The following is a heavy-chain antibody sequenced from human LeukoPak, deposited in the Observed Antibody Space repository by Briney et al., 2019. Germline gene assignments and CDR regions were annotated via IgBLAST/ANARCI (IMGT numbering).Heavy chain of an antibody. V-gene: IGHV4-30-2*01. CDR2: IYHSGST. J-gene: IGHJ4*02. CDR1: GGSISSGGYS. CDR3: ARSDITMVRGGPFDY. D-gene: IGHD3-10*01. Sequence: TSQTLSLTCAVSGGSISSGGYSWSCIRQPPGKGLEWIGYIYHSGSTYYNPSLKSRVTISVDRSKNQFSLKLSSVTAADTAMYYCARSDITMVRGGPFDYWGQGTLVTVSS.